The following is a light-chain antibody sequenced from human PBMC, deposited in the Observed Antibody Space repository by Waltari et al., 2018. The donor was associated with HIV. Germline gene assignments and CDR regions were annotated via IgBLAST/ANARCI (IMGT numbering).Light chain of an antibody. J-gene: IGKJ1*01. CDR3: QQYKTNPET. CDR2: KGG. V-gene: IGKV1-5*03. CDR1: QSISSW. Sequence: DIQMTQSPSTLSAFVGDRVSITCRASQSISSWLAWYQQKPGKAPKLLIFKGGGLQNGVPSRFSGSGSGTEFTLTISSLQPDDFATYFCQQYKTNPETFGQGTKVEIK.